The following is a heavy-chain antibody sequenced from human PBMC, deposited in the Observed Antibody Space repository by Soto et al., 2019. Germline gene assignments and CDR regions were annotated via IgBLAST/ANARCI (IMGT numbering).Heavy chain of an antibody. CDR2: IYYGGTT. D-gene: IGHD1-1*01. CDR1: GGSVSGYY. Sequence: QVQLQESGPGLVKPSEILSLTCTVSGGSVSGYYYSWIRQPPGKGLEYIGYIYYGGTTNYNPSLKSRVTISIDIPKNQLYLHLRSVPVADTAIYFCARHDVIAKDGNGLDVWGQGTTVSVS. J-gene: IGHJ6*02. V-gene: IGHV4-59*08. CDR3: ARHDVIAKDGNGLDV.